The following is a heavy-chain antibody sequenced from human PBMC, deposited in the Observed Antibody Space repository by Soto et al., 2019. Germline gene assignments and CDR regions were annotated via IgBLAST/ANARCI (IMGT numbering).Heavy chain of an antibody. CDR2: ISSSGSTI. CDR1: GFTFSIYS. CDR3: ARQVEGVVGSHHYFDY. D-gene: IGHD2-15*01. Sequence: GGSLRLFCAASGFTFSIYSMSWIRQAPGKGLEWVSYISSSGSTIYYADSVKGRFTISRDNAKNSVYLKMKSLGAEDTAVFFCARQVEGVVGSHHYFDYWGQGTLFT. J-gene: IGHJ4*02. V-gene: IGHV3-11*01.